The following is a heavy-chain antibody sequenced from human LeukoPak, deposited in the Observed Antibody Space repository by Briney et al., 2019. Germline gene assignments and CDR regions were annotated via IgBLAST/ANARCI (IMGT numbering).Heavy chain of an antibody. D-gene: IGHD2-15*01. CDR1: GFAFSSYS. CDR3: ARRGGKCSGGSCYFFDY. V-gene: IGHV3-48*02. J-gene: IGHJ4*02. Sequence: PGGFLRLSCGASGFAFSSYSMNWVRQAPGKGLDWVSYIYSGSSSIYYADSVKGRFTISRDNAKNSLYLQMNSLRDEDTAVYYCARRGGKCSGGSCYFFDYWGQGTLVTVSS. CDR2: IYSGSSSI.